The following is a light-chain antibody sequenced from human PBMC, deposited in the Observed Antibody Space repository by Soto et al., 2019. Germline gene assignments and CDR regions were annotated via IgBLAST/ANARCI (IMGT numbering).Light chain of an antibody. V-gene: IGLV2-8*01. CDR2: EVS. CDR1: SSDIGGYSF. CDR3: ASYAGSTKGL. Sequence: QSVLTQPPSASGSPGQSVTISCTGTSSDIGGYSFVSWYQHHPGKAPQLIIYEVSKRPSGVPDRFSGSKSGNTASLTVSGLQAEDEADYYCASYAGSTKGLFGGGTKLTVL. J-gene: IGLJ2*01.